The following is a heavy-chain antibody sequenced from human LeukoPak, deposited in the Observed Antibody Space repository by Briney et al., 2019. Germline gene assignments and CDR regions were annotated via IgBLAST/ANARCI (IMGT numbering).Heavy chain of an antibody. CDR2: INPSGGST. Sequence: ASVKVSCKASGYTFSGYYVHWVRQAPGQGLEWMGIINPSGGSTSYAQKFQGRVTMTRDMSTSTVYMELSSLRSEDTAVYYCARDSRGDSSGYYYTFDYWGQGTLVTVSS. J-gene: IGHJ4*02. CDR1: GYTFSGYY. CDR3: ARDSRGDSSGYYYTFDY. D-gene: IGHD3-22*01. V-gene: IGHV1-46*01.